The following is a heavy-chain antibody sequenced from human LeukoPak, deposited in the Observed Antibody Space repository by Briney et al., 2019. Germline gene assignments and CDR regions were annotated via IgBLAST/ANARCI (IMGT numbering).Heavy chain of an antibody. CDR1: GGSISSGDYY. V-gene: IGHV4-61*08. J-gene: IGHJ3*02. CDR2: IYYSGST. Sequence: SQTLSLTCTVSGGSISSGDYYWSWIRQPPGKGLEWIGYIYYSGSTNYNPSLKSRVTISVDTSKNQFSLKLSSVTAADTAVYYCARPAYLGIVGATDDAFDIWGQGTMVTVSS. CDR3: ARPAYLGIVGATDDAFDI. D-gene: IGHD1-26*01.